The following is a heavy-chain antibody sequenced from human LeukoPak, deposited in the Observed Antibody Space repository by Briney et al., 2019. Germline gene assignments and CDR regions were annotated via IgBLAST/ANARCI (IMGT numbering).Heavy chain of an antibody. Sequence: SETLSLTRTVSGGFISNNYWSWIRQPAGKGLEWIGLIYTSGSTNYSPSLKSRVTMSVDTSRNKFSLKLNSVTAADTAVYYCARGTVAGLDYWGQGTLVTVSS. CDR1: GGFISNNY. D-gene: IGHD6-13*01. J-gene: IGHJ4*02. V-gene: IGHV4-4*07. CDR2: IYTSGST. CDR3: ARGTVAGLDY.